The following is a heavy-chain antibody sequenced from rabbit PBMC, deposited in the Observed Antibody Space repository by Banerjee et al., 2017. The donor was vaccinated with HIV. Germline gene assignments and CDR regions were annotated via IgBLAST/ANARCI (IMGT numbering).Heavy chain of an antibody. CDR1: GFTLSNYW. Sequence: QSLEESGGDLVKPGASLTLTCKASGFTLSNYWICWVRQAPGKGLEWIACINTSSGNTVYATWAKGRFTISRTSSTTVALQMTSLTAADTATYFCARDLTGVIGWNFGLWGPGTLVPVS. J-gene: IGHJ6*01. CDR2: INTSSGNT. V-gene: IGHV1S40*01. D-gene: IGHD1-1*01. CDR3: ARDLTGVIGWNFGL.